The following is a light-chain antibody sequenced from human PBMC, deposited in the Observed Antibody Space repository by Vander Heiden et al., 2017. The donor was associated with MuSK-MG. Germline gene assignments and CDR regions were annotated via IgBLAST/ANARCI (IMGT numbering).Light chain of an antibody. V-gene: IGKV1-39*01. Sequence: DIQMTQSPSSLSASVGDRVTITCRASQSISSYLNWYQQKPGKAPKLLIYAASSLQSGVPSRFSGSGSGTDITLTISRLQPEDFATYYCQQSDSTPWTFGQGTKLEIK. J-gene: IGKJ2*02. CDR1: QSISSY. CDR3: QQSDSTPWT. CDR2: AAS.